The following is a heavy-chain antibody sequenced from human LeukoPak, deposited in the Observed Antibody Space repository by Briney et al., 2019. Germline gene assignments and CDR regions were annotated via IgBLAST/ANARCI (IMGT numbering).Heavy chain of an antibody. V-gene: IGHV3-20*04. CDR2: INWNGGST. CDR3: ARKNYYDSSGYYSD. CDR1: GFTLDDYG. Sequence: GGSLRLSCAASGFTLDDYGMSWVRQAPGKGLEWVSGINWNGGSTGYADSMKGRFTISRDNTKNSLYLQMNSLRAEDTALYYCARKNYYDSSGYYSDWGQGTLVTVSS. D-gene: IGHD3-22*01. J-gene: IGHJ4*02.